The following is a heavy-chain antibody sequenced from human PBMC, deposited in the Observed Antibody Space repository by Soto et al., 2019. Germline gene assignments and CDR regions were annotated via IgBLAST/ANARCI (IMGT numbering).Heavy chain of an antibody. V-gene: IGHV3-23*01. CDR2: ISGSGDST. CDR3: TKTFFSGSVSYRGWCDP. J-gene: IGHJ5*02. Sequence: EVQVLESGGGLVQPGGSLRLSCAASGFTFSSYAMTWVRQAPGKGLEWVSTISGSGDSTYYADSVKGRFTISRDNSKNTVYLQMNSLRAEDTAVYYCTKTFFSGSVSYRGWCDPWRQGTLLTVSS. CDR1: GFTFSSYA. D-gene: IGHD3-10*01.